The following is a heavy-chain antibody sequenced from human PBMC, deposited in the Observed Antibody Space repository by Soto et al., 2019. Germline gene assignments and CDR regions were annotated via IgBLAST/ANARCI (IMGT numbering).Heavy chain of an antibody. Sequence: GESLKISCKVSGYSFTSYWIGWVRQMPGKGLEWMGIIYPGDSDTRYSPSFQGQVTISADKSISTAYLQWSSLKASDTAMYYCARPIIFYYDSSGYPGYYYYGMDVWGQGTTVTVSS. J-gene: IGHJ6*02. CDR2: IYPGDSDT. CDR3: ARPIIFYYDSSGYPGYYYYGMDV. D-gene: IGHD3-22*01. CDR1: GYSFTSYW. V-gene: IGHV5-51*01.